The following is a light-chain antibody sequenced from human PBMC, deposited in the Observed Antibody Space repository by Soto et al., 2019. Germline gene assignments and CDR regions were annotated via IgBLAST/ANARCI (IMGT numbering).Light chain of an antibody. CDR2: SAS. CDR1: HDISTF. CDR3: QQTRAYPST. J-gene: IGKJ4*01. Sequence: TQMTQSPASLSASVGDRVTITCRASHDISTFLAWYQQKAGKVPKLLIYSASTLQSGVPSRFSGSGSGTDFTLTISSLQPEDVATYYCQQTRAYPSTFGGGTKVDIK. V-gene: IGKV1-27*01.